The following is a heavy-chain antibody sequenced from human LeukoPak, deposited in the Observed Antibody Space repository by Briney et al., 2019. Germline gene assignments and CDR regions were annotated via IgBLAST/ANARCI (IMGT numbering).Heavy chain of an antibody. J-gene: IGHJ4*02. V-gene: IGHV3-33*01. Sequence: GGSLRLSCAASGFTFSSYGMHWVRQAPGKGLEWVAVIRYDGSNKYYADSVKGRFTISRDNSKNTLYLQMNSLRAEDTALYYCARGSRPTVTAADNWGQGTLVTVSS. CDR2: IRYDGSNK. D-gene: IGHD4-17*01. CDR1: GFTFSSYG. CDR3: ARGSRPTVTAADN.